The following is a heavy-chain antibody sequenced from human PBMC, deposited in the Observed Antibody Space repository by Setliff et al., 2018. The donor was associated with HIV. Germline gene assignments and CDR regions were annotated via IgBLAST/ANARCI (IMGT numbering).Heavy chain of an antibody. J-gene: IGHJ4*02. CDR1: GYTFTTYS. V-gene: IGHV1-3*01. Sequence: GASVKVSCKASGYTFTTYSIHWVRQAPGQSLEWMGWINVGKGDTKYSQELQGRITLTTDTSTNTAYMELSSLRSDDTAVYYCASRAAGPSGRFFYYFNQWGQGTQVTVSS. CDR3: ASRAAGPSGRFFYYFNQ. CDR2: INVGKGDT. D-gene: IGHD1-26*01.